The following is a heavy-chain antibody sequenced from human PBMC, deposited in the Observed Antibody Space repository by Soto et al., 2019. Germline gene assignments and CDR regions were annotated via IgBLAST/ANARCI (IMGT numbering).Heavy chain of an antibody. CDR3: AADLSYQLLYYFDY. J-gene: IGHJ4*02. CDR2: IVVGSGNT. V-gene: IGHV1-58*01. Sequence: SVKVSCKASGFAFTSSAVQWVRQARGQRLEWIGWIVVGSGNTNYAQKFQERVTITRDMSTSTAYMELSSLRSEDTAVYYCAADLSYQLLYYFDYWGQGTLVTVSS. CDR1: GFAFTSSA. D-gene: IGHD2-2*01.